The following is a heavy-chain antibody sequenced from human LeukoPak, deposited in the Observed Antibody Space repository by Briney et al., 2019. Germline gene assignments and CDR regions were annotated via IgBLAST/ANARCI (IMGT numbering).Heavy chain of an antibody. V-gene: IGHV4-59*11. CDR2: MSYSGNT. CDR3: ARFSSGSNWFDA. D-gene: IGHD2-8*01. CDR1: GASISSQF. Sequence: PSETLSLTCTVSGASISSQFWSWIRQPPGKRPEYIGYMSYSGNTNYNPSLRSRVTISLDTSKNQFSLKLSSLTAADTAVYYCARFSSGSNWFDAWGQGTLVTVSS. J-gene: IGHJ5*02.